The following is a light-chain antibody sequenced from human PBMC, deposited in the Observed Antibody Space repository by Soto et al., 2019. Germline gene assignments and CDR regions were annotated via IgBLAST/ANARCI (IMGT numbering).Light chain of an antibody. CDR3: QQCYSSPRT. J-gene: IGKJ1*01. V-gene: IGKV1-39*01. CDR2: AAS. CDR1: QSISTY. Sequence: DIQMTQSPSTLSASVGDRVTITCRASQSISTYLNWYQQKLGRAPTLLIYAASSLQSGVPSGFSGGGSGTDFTLTISSLQPEDFAMYFCQQCYSSPRTFGQGTKVDIK.